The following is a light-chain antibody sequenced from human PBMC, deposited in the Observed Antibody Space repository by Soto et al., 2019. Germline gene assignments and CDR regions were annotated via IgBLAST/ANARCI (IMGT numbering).Light chain of an antibody. J-gene: IGKJ4*02. Sequence: EIVMTQSPATLPVSAGERVTLSCRASQSFNSHLAWYQHKPGQAPRLLIYGASSRAAGIPTRFSGSRSGTEFCSPIDSLQSDACAIYCCQQYNNCQGTFGGGTKVEIK. CDR1: QSFNSH. CDR2: GAS. V-gene: IGKV3-15*01. CDR3: QQYNNCQGT.